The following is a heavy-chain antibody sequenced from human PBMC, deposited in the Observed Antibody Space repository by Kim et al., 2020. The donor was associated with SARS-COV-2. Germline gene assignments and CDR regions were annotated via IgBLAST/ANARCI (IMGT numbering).Heavy chain of an antibody. CDR3: AREFYNSGAFGLDP. J-gene: IGHJ5*02. Sequence: NPSLRSRVTISVDTSKNQLSLELTSMTAADTAVYYCAREFYNSGAFGLDPWGQGILVTVSS. D-gene: IGHD1-20*01. V-gene: IGHV4-59*01.